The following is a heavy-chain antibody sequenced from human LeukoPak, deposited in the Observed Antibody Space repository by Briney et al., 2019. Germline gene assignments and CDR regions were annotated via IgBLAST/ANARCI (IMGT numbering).Heavy chain of an antibody. CDR2: IYTSVST. CDR3: ARHYYYDSVDI. CDR1: VASISSNY. Sequence: SETLSLTFTCSVASISSNYWTWIRQPPGKGLDGIGHIYTSVSTIYNPSLKRRLTMSLDTYKNQFSLKLSSVTAEDTAVYYCARHYYYDSVDIWGQGTMVTVSS. J-gene: IGHJ3*02. D-gene: IGHD3-22*01. V-gene: IGHV4-4*09.